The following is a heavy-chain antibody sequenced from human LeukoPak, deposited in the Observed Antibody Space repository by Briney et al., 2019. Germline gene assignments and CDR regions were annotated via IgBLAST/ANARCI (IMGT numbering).Heavy chain of an antibody. CDR2: ISGSGGST. CDR3: AKLSYCGGDCCPGLLDY. J-gene: IGHJ4*02. CDR1: GFTFSSYA. Sequence: GGSLRLSCAASGFTFSSYAMSWVRHAPGKGLEWVSAISGSGGSTYYADSVKGRFTISRDNSKNTLYLQMNSLRAEDTAVYYCAKLSYCGGDCCPGLLDYWGQGTLVTVSS. V-gene: IGHV3-23*01. D-gene: IGHD2-21*02.